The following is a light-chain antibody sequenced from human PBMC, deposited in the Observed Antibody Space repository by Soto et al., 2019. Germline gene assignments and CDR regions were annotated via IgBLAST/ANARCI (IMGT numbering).Light chain of an antibody. J-gene: IGKJ1*01. CDR2: AAS. V-gene: IGKV1-39*01. CDR3: QQTYSTPSTWT. CDR1: QTISSY. Sequence: DIPMTQSPSSLSASVGDRVTITCRASQTISSYLNWYQQTARRAPKLLIYAASSLQGGVPSRFSGSGSGTDFTLTISSLQPEDFATFYCQQTYSTPSTWTFGQGTKVEIK.